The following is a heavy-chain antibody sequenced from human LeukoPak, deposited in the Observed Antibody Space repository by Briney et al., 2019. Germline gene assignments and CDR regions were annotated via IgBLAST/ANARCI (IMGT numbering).Heavy chain of an antibody. Sequence: SVKVSCKASGGTFSSYAINWVRQAPGQGLEWMGGIIPVFGTSNYAQKLQGRVTMTTDTSTSTAYMELRSPRSDDTAVYYCARVTQTDYDFDYWGQGTLVTVSS. CDR1: GGTFSSYA. V-gene: IGHV1-69*05. CDR3: ARVTQTDYDFDY. D-gene: IGHD4-17*01. J-gene: IGHJ4*02. CDR2: IIPVFGTS.